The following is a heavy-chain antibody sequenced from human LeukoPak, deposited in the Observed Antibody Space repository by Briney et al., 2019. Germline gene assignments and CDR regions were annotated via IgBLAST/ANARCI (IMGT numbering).Heavy chain of an antibody. D-gene: IGHD3-9*01. J-gene: IGHJ4*02. V-gene: IGHV4-30-4*01. Sequence: SKTLSLTCSVSGDYTAGRYWSWIRQPPGKGLEWIGSIYHSGSTYYNPSLKSRVTTSVDTSKNQFSLKLSSVTAADTAVYYCAREDYDILTGVDYWGQGTLVTVSS. CDR3: AREDYDILTGVDY. CDR2: IYHSGST. CDR1: GDYTAGRY.